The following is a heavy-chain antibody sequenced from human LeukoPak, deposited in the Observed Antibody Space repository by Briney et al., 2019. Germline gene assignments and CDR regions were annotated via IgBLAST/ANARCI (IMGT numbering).Heavy chain of an antibody. J-gene: IGHJ4*02. CDR3: ARQTGSGLFILP. Sequence: PSETLSLTCTVSGYSISSGYYWGWIRQPPGKGLEWIGHMYHSGDTYYNPSLKSRVAISVDTSENQFSLRLTSVTAADTAVYYCARQTGSGLFILPGGQGTLVTVSS. D-gene: IGHD3/OR15-3a*01. CDR2: MYHSGDT. CDR1: GYSISSGYY. V-gene: IGHV4-38-2*02.